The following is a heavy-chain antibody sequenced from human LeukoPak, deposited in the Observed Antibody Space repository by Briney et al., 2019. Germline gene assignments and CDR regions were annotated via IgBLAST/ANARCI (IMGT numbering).Heavy chain of an antibody. Sequence: GRSLRLSCAASGFTFTGYAMLWVRQAPGKGLEWVAVISSDGSNKYYADSVKGRFTISRDNSKNTLYLQMNSLRAEDTAVYYCANSQQWLVSDYWGQGTLVTVSS. CDR3: ANSQQWLVSDY. CDR2: ISSDGSNK. J-gene: IGHJ4*02. D-gene: IGHD6-19*01. V-gene: IGHV3-30*04. CDR1: GFTFTGYA.